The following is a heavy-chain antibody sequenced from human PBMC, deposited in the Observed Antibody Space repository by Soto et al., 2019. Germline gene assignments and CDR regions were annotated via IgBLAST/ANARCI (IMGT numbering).Heavy chain of an antibody. J-gene: IGHJ4*02. CDR2: IITIFGTA. CDR1: GGTFSSYA. D-gene: IGHD2-2*01. CDR3: ATQDIVVVPAARQGSGYDLDY. Sequence: QVQLVQSGAEVKKPGSSVKVSCKASGGTFSSYAISWVRQAPGQGLEWMGGIITIFGTANYAQKFQGRVTITADESTSTAYMELSSLRSEHTAVYYCATQDIVVVPAARQGSGYDLDYWGQGTLVTVSS. V-gene: IGHV1-69*01.